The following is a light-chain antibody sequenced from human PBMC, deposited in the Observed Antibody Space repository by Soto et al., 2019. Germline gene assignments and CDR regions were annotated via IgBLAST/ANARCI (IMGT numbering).Light chain of an antibody. J-gene: IGKJ5*01. CDR1: QSVSNNY. Sequence: DIVLTQSPGTLSLSPGERATLSCRASQSVSNNYLAWYQQKPGQAPRLLIYDASNRATGIQARFSGSGSGTDFTLTISSLEPEDFAVYYCQQRSNWPPIFGQGTRLEIK. CDR3: QQRSNWPPI. V-gene: IGKV3-11*01. CDR2: DAS.